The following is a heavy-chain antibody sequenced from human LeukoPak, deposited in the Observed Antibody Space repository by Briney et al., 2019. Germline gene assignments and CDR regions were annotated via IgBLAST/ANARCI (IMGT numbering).Heavy chain of an antibody. CDR1: GFTFSTYG. J-gene: IGHJ6*03. D-gene: IGHD1-26*01. V-gene: IGHV3-30*02. Sequence: GGSLRLSCAASGFTFSTYGMHWVRQAPGKGLEWVAFIRYDGSNKYYTDSVKGRFTISRDDSKSTLYLQMNSLRAEDTAVYFCARDSDKYSGSRYYYYYYMDVWGKGTTVTVSS. CDR2: IRYDGSNK. CDR3: ARDSDKYSGSRYYYYYYMDV.